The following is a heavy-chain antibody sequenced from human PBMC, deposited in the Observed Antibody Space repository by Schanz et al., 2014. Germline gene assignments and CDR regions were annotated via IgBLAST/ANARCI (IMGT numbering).Heavy chain of an antibody. J-gene: IGHJ4*02. Sequence: QVQLVESGGGVVQPGTSLRLSCAASGLTLSDYWMHWVRQAPGKGPEWISHIRADGRMTNYAASVKGRFTISRDNSRNTLFLQMESLRTEDTAVYHCAKERDITGWNHGDYWGQGTLVTVSS. CDR3: AKERDITGWNHGDY. V-gene: IGHV3-30*18. CDR1: GLTLSDYW. CDR2: IRADGRMT. D-gene: IGHD6-19*01.